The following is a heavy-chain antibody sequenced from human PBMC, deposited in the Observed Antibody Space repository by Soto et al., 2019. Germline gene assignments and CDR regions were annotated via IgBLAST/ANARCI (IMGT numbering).Heavy chain of an antibody. CDR3: ARVEYSSSSGVPFDP. CDR2: IIPIFGTA. Sequence: SVKVSCKASGGTFSSYAISWVRQAPGQGLEWMGGIIPIFGTANYAQKFQSRVTITADKSTSTAYMELSSLRSEDTAVYYCARVEYSSSSGVPFDPWGQGTLVTVSS. D-gene: IGHD6-6*01. V-gene: IGHV1-69*06. J-gene: IGHJ5*02. CDR1: GGTFSSYA.